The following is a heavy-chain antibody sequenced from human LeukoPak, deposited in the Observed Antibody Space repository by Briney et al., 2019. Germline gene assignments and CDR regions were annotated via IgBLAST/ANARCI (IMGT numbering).Heavy chain of an antibody. D-gene: IGHD3-3*01. V-gene: IGHV3-30-3*01. J-gene: IGHJ6*02. CDR1: GFTFSSYA. Sequence: GGSLRLSCAASGFTFSSYAMHWVRQAPGKGLEWGAVISYDGSNKDYADSVKGRFTISRDNAKNTLYVQMNSLRAEDTAVYYCARDLRSGYYYYGMDVWGQGTTVTVSS. CDR2: ISYDGSNK. CDR3: ARDLRSGYYYYGMDV.